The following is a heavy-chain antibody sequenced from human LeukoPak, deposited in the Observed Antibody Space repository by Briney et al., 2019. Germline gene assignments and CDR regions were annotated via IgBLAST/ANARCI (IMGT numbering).Heavy chain of an antibody. CDR2: IRSDGSNT. Sequence: GGSLRLSCAASGFTFSDYWMTWVRQAPGKGREWVAFIRSDGSNTYYIDSVKGRFTISRDNSRNALYLQMNSLRLEDTAVYYCVKDRRYCGSTTCPDYWGQGTLVTVSS. J-gene: IGHJ4*02. D-gene: IGHD2-2*01. CDR1: GFTFSDYW. CDR3: VKDRRYCGSTTCPDY. V-gene: IGHV3-30*02.